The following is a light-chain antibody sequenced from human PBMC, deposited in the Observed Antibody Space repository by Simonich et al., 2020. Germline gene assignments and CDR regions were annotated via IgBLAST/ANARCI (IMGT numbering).Light chain of an antibody. CDR1: SSNIGAGYD. Sequence: QSVLTQPPSVSGAPGQRVTISCTGSSSNIGAGYDVHWYQQLPGTAPKLLIYGNSNLPSGVPDRFSGSKSGTSASLAITGLQAEDEADYYCQSYDSSLSGCVVFGGGTKLTVL. J-gene: IGLJ2*01. CDR2: GNS. CDR3: QSYDSSLSGCVV. V-gene: IGLV1-40*01.